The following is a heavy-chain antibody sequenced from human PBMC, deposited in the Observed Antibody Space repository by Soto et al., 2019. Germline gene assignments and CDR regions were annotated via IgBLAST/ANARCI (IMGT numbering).Heavy chain of an antibody. J-gene: IGHJ4*02. Sequence: GESLKISCETSGHSFTSYWIGWVRQMPGQGLEWMGIVYPDDSDTRYSPSFRGQVTISADKSISTAYLQWSSLKASDTAMYYCTRGGVASRTFDYWGQGSLVTVSS. V-gene: IGHV5-51*01. CDR1: GHSFTSYW. D-gene: IGHD1-26*01. CDR3: TRGGVASRTFDY. CDR2: VYPDDSDT.